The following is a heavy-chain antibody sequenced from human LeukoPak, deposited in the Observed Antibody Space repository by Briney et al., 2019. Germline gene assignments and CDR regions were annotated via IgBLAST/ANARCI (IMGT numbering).Heavy chain of an antibody. CDR3: ATYGDYVGSAFDI. CDR2: IIPIFGTA. Sequence: GASVKVSCKASGGTFSSYAISWVRQAPGQGLEWMGGIIPIFGTANYAQKFQGRVTITADESTSTAYMELSSLRSGDTAVYYCATYGDYVGSAFDIWGQGTMVTVSS. D-gene: IGHD4-17*01. V-gene: IGHV1-69*01. CDR1: GGTFSSYA. J-gene: IGHJ3*02.